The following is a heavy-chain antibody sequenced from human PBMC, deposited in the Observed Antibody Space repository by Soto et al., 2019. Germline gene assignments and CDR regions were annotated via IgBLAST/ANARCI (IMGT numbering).Heavy chain of an antibody. D-gene: IGHD5-18*01. Sequence: EVQLVESGGGLVQPGRSLRLSCAASGFIFDDYAMHWVRQAPGKGLEWVSVISGNSGSLGYEDSVKGRFTISRDNAKNSLYLQMNSLRAEDTALYYCAKDRYSSSAYYYYGMDGWGQGTTVTVSS. CDR2: ISGNSGSL. CDR3: AKDRYSSSAYYYYGMDG. V-gene: IGHV3-9*01. J-gene: IGHJ6*02. CDR1: GFIFDDYA.